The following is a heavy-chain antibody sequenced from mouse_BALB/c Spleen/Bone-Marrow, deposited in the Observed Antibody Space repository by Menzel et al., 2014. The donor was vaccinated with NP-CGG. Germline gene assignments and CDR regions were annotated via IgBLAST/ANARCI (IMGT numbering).Heavy chain of an antibody. Sequence: VKLMESGAELVRPGTSVKISCKASGYTFTNYWLGWIKQRPGHGLEWIGDFYPGGGYTNYNEEFKGKATLTADASSSTAYMQLSSLTSEDSAVYFCARTAYFDYWGQGTTLTVSS. V-gene: IGHV1-63*02. CDR2: FYPGGGYT. CDR3: ARTAYFDY. CDR1: GYTFTNYW. J-gene: IGHJ2*01.